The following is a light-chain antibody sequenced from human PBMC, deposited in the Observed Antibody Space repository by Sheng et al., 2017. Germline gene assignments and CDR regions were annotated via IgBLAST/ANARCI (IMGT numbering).Light chain of an antibody. V-gene: IGKV1-12*01. CDR3: QLANSFPALT. CDR1: QGLTNS. Sequence: DIQMTQSPSSVSASVGDQVTISCRASQGLTNSLAWYQQKPGTAPKLLIYGASTLQSGVPSRFSGSGSGTDFTLIISSLQPEDSATYFCQLANSFPALTFGGGDQGGDQT. CDR2: GAS. J-gene: IGKJ4*01.